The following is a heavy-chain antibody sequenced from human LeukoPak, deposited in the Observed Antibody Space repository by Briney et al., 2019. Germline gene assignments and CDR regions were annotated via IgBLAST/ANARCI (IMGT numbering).Heavy chain of an antibody. CDR2: ISYDGSDK. J-gene: IGHJ4*02. D-gene: IGHD6-13*01. CDR3: ARGGIAAAGPQKHFDY. CDR1: GFTFSSYA. V-gene: IGHV3-30-3*01. Sequence: GGSLRLYCAASGFTFSSYAMHWVRQAPGKGLEWVAVISYDGSDKYYADSVKGRFTISRDDSQNTLYLQMNSLRVEDTAVYYCARGGIAAAGPQKHFDYWGQGTLVTVSS.